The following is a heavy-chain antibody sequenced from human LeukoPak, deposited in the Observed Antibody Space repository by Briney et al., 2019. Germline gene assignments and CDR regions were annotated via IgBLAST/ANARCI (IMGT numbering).Heavy chain of an antibody. J-gene: IGHJ6*02. V-gene: IGHV4-34*01. CDR2: INQYGST. CDR1: GGSLSGYY. Sequence: PSETLSLTCAVYGGSLSGYYSTWIRQPPGKGLEWIGEINQYGSTNYNPSLKSRVTISVDTSKNQFSLSLSSVTAADTAVYYCARITFVVEGYGMDVWGQGTTVTVSS. D-gene: IGHD2-21*01. CDR3: ARITFVVEGYGMDV.